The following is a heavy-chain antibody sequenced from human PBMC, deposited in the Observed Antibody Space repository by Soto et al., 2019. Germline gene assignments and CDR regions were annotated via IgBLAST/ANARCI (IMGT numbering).Heavy chain of an antibody. CDR3: SKDRCNNGGCVFDY. CDR2: IIGSGGST. V-gene: IGHV3-23*01. D-gene: IGHD6-19*01. Sequence: GGSLRLSCAASGFTFSSYAMTWVRQAPGKGLEWVSAIIGSGGSTFYADSVKGRFTISRDNSKNTLYLQMNSLRAEDTAVYYCSKDRCNNGGCVFDYWGQGPLVTVSS. CDR1: GFTFSSYA. J-gene: IGHJ4*02.